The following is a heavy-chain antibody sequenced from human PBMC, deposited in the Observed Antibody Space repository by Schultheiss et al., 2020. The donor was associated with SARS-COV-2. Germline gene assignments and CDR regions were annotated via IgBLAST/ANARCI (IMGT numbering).Heavy chain of an antibody. CDR1: GGSISSYY. CDR3: ARDGYYDSSGSIDY. J-gene: IGHJ4*02. Sequence: SETLSLTCTVSGGSISSYYWGWIRQPPGKGLEWIGSIYHSGSTYYNPSLKSRVTISVDTSKNQFSLKLSSVTAADTAVYYCARDGYYDSSGSIDYWGQGTLVTVSS. CDR2: IYHSGST. D-gene: IGHD3-22*01. V-gene: IGHV4-38-2*02.